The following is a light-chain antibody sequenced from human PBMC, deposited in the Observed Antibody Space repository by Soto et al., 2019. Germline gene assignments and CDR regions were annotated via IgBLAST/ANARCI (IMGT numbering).Light chain of an antibody. Sequence: EIVLTQSPGTLSLSPGEGATLSCRASQSVSSSYLAWYQHKPGLAPRLLIYDASSRATGIPDRFSGSGSGTDFTLTISRLEPEDFAVYYCQQYGSSPWTFGQGTKVDIK. J-gene: IGKJ1*01. V-gene: IGKV3-20*01. CDR2: DAS. CDR3: QQYGSSPWT. CDR1: QSVSSSY.